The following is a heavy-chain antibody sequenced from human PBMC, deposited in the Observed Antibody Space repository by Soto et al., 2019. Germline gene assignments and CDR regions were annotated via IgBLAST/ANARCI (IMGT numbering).Heavy chain of an antibody. Sequence: GGSLRLSCAASGFTFSSYAMSWVRQAPGKGLEWVSAISGSGGSTYYADSVKGRFTISRDNSKNTLYLQMNSLRAEDTAVYYCAKDLPRQCSGGSCQLPYYYMDVWGKGTTVTVSS. D-gene: IGHD2-15*01. V-gene: IGHV3-23*01. CDR3: AKDLPRQCSGGSCQLPYYYMDV. CDR1: GFTFSSYA. CDR2: ISGSGGST. J-gene: IGHJ6*03.